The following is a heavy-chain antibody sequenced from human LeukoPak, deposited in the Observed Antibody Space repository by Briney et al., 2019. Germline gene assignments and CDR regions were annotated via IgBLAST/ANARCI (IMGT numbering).Heavy chain of an antibody. Sequence: GGSLRLSCAASGFTFSSYTMNWVRQAPGKGLEWVSSVDTTSNYIYCTDSVKGRFTISRDSAKNSLYLQMNSLRAEDTAVYFCARGSVPLEATRRNSFDPWGQGTLVTVSS. CDR1: GFTFSSYT. J-gene: IGHJ5*02. D-gene: IGHD2-15*01. CDR3: ARGSVPLEATRRNSFDP. V-gene: IGHV3-21*01. CDR2: VDTTSNYI.